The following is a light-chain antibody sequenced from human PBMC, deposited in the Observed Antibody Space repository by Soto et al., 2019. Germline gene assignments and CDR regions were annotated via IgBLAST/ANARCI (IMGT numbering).Light chain of an antibody. J-gene: IGLJ3*02. CDR1: SSDVGGYNY. CDR3: SSYTSGSTLGV. CDR2: EVS. V-gene: IGLV2-14*01. Sequence: QSALTQPASVSGSPGQSITISCTGTSSDVGGYNYVSWYQQHPGKAPKLVIYEVSIRPSGIFNRFSGSKSGNTASLTISGLHAEDDADYYCSSYTSGSTLGVFGGGTKLTVL.